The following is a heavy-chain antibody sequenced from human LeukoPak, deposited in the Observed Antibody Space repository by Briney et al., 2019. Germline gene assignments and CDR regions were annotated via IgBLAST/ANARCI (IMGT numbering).Heavy chain of an antibody. CDR3: ARDLRNDYYDSSGYWDY. V-gene: IGHV3-21*01. D-gene: IGHD3-22*01. J-gene: IGHJ4*02. CDR1: GFTFSSYA. CDR2: ISSSSSYI. Sequence: GGSLRLSCAASGFTFSSYAMNWVRQAPGKGLEWVSSISSSSSYIYYADSVKGRFTISRDNAKNSLYLQMNSLRAEDTAVYYCARDLRNDYYDSSGYWDYWGQGTLVTVSS.